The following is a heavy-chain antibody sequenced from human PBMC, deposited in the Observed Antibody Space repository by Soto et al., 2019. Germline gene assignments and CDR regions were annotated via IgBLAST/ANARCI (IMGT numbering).Heavy chain of an antibody. CDR1: GFSLTTSGVG. V-gene: IGHV2-5*02. CDR3: AHRSYSDWFDP. Sequence: QITLKESGPTLAKPTQTLTLTCTFSGFSLTTSGVGVGWIRQPPGKALEWLALIYWDDDKTYNPSLKSRLTITKDTSKNQVVLTRTNMDPVDTATDYCAHRSYSDWFDPWGQGTLVTVSS. D-gene: IGHD6-13*01. J-gene: IGHJ5*02. CDR2: IYWDDDK.